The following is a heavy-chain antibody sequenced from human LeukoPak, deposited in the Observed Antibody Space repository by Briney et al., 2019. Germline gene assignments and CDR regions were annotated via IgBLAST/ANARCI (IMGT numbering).Heavy chain of an antibody. CDR3: ATYAGSSSKYFQN. CDR1: GYSLPSNW. J-gene: IGHJ1*01. V-gene: IGHV5-51*01. Sequence: GESLKISCKGSGYSLPSNWIGWVRQMPGKGLEWMGIIYPGDSDTRYSPSFQGQVTISADKSISTAYLHWSSLKASDTAIYYCATYAGSSSKYFQNWGQGTLVTVSS. CDR2: IYPGDSDT. D-gene: IGHD3-10*01.